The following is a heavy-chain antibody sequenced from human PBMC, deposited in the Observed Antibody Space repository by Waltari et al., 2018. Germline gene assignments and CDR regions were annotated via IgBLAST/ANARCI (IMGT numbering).Heavy chain of an antibody. J-gene: IGHJ3*02. Sequence: EVQLVESGGGLVKPGGSLRLSCAASGFTFSSYSMNWVRQAPGKGLEWVSSISSSSSYIYYADSVKGRFTISRDNAKNSLYLQMNSLRAEDTAVYYCAKDPRFLEPDAFDIWGQGTMVTVSS. CDR3: AKDPRFLEPDAFDI. CDR2: ISSSSSYI. D-gene: IGHD3-3*01. V-gene: IGHV3-21*04. CDR1: GFTFSSYS.